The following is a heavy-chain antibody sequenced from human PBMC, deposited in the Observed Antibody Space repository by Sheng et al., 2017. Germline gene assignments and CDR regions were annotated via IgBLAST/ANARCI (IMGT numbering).Heavy chain of an antibody. CDR2: IYYSGST. V-gene: IGHV4-59*01. D-gene: IGHD3-22*01. J-gene: IGHJ4*02. CDR3: ARVFDSSGYHLLDY. CDR1: GGSISSYY. Sequence: QVQLQESGPGLVKPSETLSLTCTVSGGSISSYYWSWIRQPPGKGLEWIGYIYYSGSTNYNPSLKSRVTISVDTSKNQFSLKLSSVTAADTAVYYCARVFDSSGYHLLDYWGQGTLVTVSS.